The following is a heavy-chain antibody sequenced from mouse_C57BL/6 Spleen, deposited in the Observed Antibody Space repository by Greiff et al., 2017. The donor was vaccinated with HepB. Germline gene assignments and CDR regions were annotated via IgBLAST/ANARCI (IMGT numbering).Heavy chain of an antibody. CDR2: IYPVSGET. J-gene: IGHJ2*01. D-gene: IGHD2-4*01. Sequence: LVESGAELASPGASVTLSCKASGYTFTDHIMNWVNKRPGQGLEWIGRIYPVSGETNYNQKFMGKATFSVDRSSSTVYMVLNSLTSEDPAVYYCGRGNDYDGVLDYWGQGTTLTVSS. CDR3: GRGNDYDGVLDY. CDR1: GYTFTDHI. V-gene: IGHV1-11*01.